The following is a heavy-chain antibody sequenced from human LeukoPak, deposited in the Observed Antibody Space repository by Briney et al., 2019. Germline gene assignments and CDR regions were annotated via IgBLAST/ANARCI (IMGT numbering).Heavy chain of an antibody. V-gene: IGHV3-23*01. Sequence: GGSLRLSCAASGFNFANHAMSWVRQTAGKGLEWVSAISGGGDITYYTDSVKGRFTLSRDNSKDTLFLQMHSLRPGDTAVYYCVREDTPATANYWGQGTLVTISS. CDR1: GFNFANHA. J-gene: IGHJ4*02. CDR3: VREDTPATANY. D-gene: IGHD2-21*02. CDR2: ISGGGDIT.